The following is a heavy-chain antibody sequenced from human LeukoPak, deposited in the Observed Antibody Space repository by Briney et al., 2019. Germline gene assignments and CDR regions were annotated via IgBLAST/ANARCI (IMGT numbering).Heavy chain of an antibody. V-gene: IGHV4-59*01. Sequence: SETLSLTCTVSGGSISSYYWSWIRQPPGKGLEWIGYIYNSGHTNYNPSLKSRVTISVDTSMNQFSLKLSSVTAADTAVYYCAREYSSGRLDYWGQGTLVTVSS. CDR2: IYNSGHT. CDR3: AREYSSGRLDY. CDR1: GGSISSYY. D-gene: IGHD6-19*01. J-gene: IGHJ4*02.